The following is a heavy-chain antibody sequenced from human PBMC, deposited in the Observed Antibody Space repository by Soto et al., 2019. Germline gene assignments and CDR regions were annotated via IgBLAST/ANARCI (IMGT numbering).Heavy chain of an antibody. CDR3: ARGGSGWFGAYYYGMDV. Sequence: QVQLVQSGAEVKKPGASVKVSCKASGYTFTGYYMYWVRQAPGQGLEWMGWINPNSGGTNYAQKFQGWVTMTRDTSISTAYMELSRLRSDDTAVYYCARGGSGWFGAYYYGMDVWGQGTTVTVSS. D-gene: IGHD6-19*01. CDR1: GYTFTGYY. V-gene: IGHV1-2*04. J-gene: IGHJ6*02. CDR2: INPNSGGT.